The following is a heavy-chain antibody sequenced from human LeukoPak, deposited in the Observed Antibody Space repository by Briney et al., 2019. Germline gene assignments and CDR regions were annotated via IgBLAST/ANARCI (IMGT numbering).Heavy chain of an antibody. J-gene: IGHJ3*02. V-gene: IGHV4-61*09. CDR2: MYTSGST. CDR3: ARDRTPETRDAFDM. D-gene: IGHD1-14*01. Sequence: PSETLSLTCTVSGGSISSGNYYWSWIRQPAGKGLEWIGQMYTSGSTNYNPSLKSRVTISIDTSKNQLSLKLSSVTAADTAVYFCARDRTPETRDAFDMWGQGTMVTVSS. CDR1: GGSISSGNYY.